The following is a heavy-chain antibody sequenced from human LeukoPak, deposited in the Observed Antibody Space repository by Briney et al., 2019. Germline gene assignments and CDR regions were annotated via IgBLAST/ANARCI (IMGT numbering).Heavy chain of an antibody. CDR2: INHSGSI. J-gene: IGHJ4*02. CDR1: GGSFSGYH. CDR3: ARGRGYCSSTSCYSGILDY. Sequence: SETLSLTCAVYGGSFSGYHWSWIRQPPGKGLEWIGEINHSGSINYNPSLKSRVTISVDTSKNQFSLKLSSVTAADTAVYYCARGRGYCSSTSCYSGILDYWGQGTLVTVSS. V-gene: IGHV4-34*01. D-gene: IGHD2-2*01.